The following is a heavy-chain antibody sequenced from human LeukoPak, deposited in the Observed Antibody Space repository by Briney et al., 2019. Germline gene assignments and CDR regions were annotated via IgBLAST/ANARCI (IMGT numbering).Heavy chain of an antibody. CDR1: GGTFSSYA. D-gene: IGHD3-10*01. V-gene: IGHV1-69*06. J-gene: IGHJ6*03. Sequence: ASVKVSCKASGGTFSSYAISWVRQAPGQGLEWMGGIIPIFGTANYAQKFQGRVTMTEDTSTDTAYMGLSSLRSEDTAVYYCATGSYGDYYMDVWGKGTTVTVSS. CDR3: ATGSYGDYYMDV. CDR2: IIPIFGTA.